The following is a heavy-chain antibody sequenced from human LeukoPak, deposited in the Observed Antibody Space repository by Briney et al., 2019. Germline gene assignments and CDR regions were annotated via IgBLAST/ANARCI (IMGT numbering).Heavy chain of an antibody. J-gene: IGHJ4*02. CDR2: ISAYNGNT. CDR1: GYTFTSYG. D-gene: IGHD6-13*01. CDR3: AREGIRIAAAGTIDY. Sequence: VASVKVSCKASGYTFTSYGISWVRQAPGQGLEWTGWISAYNGNTNYAQKLQGRVTMTTDTSTSTAYMELRSLRSDDTAMYYCAREGIRIAAAGTIDYWGQGTLVTVSS. V-gene: IGHV1-18*01.